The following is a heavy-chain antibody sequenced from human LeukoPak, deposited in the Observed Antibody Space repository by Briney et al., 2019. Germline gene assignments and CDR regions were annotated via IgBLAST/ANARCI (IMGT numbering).Heavy chain of an antibody. D-gene: IGHD3-10*01. CDR2: ISSSGGTT. V-gene: IGHV3-64*01. J-gene: IGHJ4*02. CDR3: ARDGVDYYGSGSSSFDY. Sequence: GGSLRLSCAASGFAFSRFAMHWVRQAPGKGLEYVSAISSSGGTTYYANSVKGRFTISRDNSKNTRYLQMGSLRAEDMAVYYCARDGVDYYGSGSSSFDYWGQGTLVTVSS. CDR1: GFAFSRFA.